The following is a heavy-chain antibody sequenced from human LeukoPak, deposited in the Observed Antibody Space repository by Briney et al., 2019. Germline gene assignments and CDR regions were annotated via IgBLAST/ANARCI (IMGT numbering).Heavy chain of an antibody. CDR3: ARVEYNWNDVASLDY. Sequence: SETLSLTRAVYGGSFSGYYWSWIRQPPGKGLEWIGEINHSGSTNYNPSLKSRVTISVDTSKNQFSLKLNSVTAADTAVYYCARVEYNWNDVASLDYWGQETLVTVSS. V-gene: IGHV4-34*01. J-gene: IGHJ4*02. D-gene: IGHD1-20*01. CDR2: INHSGST. CDR1: GGSFSGYY.